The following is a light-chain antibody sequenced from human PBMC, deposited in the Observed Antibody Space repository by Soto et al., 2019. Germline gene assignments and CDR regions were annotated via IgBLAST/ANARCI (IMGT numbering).Light chain of an antibody. V-gene: IGKV1-9*01. Sequence: IQLTQSPSSLSASVGDRVTITCRASQDIAIYLAWYQQKPGEAPKLLIYAASTLYGGVPSRFSGSGSGTEFTLTISNLQPDDFAVYYCQQCFSLPPTFGHGTKVDIK. CDR1: QDIAIY. J-gene: IGKJ1*01. CDR3: QQCFSLPPT. CDR2: AAS.